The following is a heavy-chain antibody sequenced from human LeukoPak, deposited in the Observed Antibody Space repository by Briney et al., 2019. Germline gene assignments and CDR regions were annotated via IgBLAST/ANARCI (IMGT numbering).Heavy chain of an antibody. V-gene: IGHV1-18*01. CDR2: INTYNGNT. Sequence: SVKVSCKASGYTFTSHGISWGRQAPGQGLEWMGWINTYNGNTNYAQKLQGRVSMTTDTSTSTAYMDLRSLRSDDTAVYYCARVRQRYFDWLLRSNYYYYYMDVWGKGTTVTISS. CDR3: ARVRQRYFDWLLRSNYYYYYMDV. J-gene: IGHJ6*03. CDR1: GYTFTSHG. D-gene: IGHD3-9*01.